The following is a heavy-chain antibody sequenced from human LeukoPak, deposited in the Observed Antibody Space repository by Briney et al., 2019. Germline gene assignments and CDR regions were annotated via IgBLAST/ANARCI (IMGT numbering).Heavy chain of an antibody. Sequence: PGGSLRLSCSASGFTFSTYNMNWVHQAPGKGLEWVSSITFSSDYIYYADSVKGRFTISRDNAKNSLYLQMNSLRAEDTAVYYCANNFRSLDVWGKGTTVTVSS. CDR3: ANNFRSLDV. J-gene: IGHJ6*04. CDR1: GFTFSTYN. D-gene: IGHD1-1*01. CDR2: ITFSSDYI. V-gene: IGHV3-21*01.